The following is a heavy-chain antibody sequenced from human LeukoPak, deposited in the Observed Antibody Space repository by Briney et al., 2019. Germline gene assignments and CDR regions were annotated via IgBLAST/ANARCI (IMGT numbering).Heavy chain of an antibody. J-gene: IGHJ6*02. CDR2: ISGSGGST. V-gene: IGHV3-23*01. Sequence: PGGTLRLSCAASGFTFSSYAMSWVRQAPGKGLEWVSAISGSGGSTYYAHSVKGRFTISRDNSKNTLYLQMNSLRAEDTAVYYCAKAPRAGAGTYNGMDVWGQGTTVTVSS. CDR1: GFTFSSYA. D-gene: IGHD6-13*01. CDR3: AKAPRAGAGTYNGMDV.